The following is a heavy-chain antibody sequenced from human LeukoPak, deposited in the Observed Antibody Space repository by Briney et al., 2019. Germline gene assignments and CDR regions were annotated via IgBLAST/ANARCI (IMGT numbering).Heavy chain of an antibody. Sequence: ASVKVSCKASGYTFTSYDINWVRQATGQGLEWMGWMNPNSGNTGYAQKFRGRVTMTRNTSISTAYMELSSLRSEDTAVYYCATYDFWSGYYIYWGQGTLVTVSS. CDR2: MNPNSGNT. CDR1: GYTFTSYD. CDR3: ATYDFWSGYYIY. J-gene: IGHJ4*02. V-gene: IGHV1-8*01. D-gene: IGHD3-3*01.